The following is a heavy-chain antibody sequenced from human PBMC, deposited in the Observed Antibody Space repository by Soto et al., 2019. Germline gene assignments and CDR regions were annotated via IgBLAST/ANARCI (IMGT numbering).Heavy chain of an antibody. J-gene: IGHJ5*01. CDR1: GYTFTSYG. Sequence: AASVKVSCKASGYTFTSYGISWVRQAPGQGLEWMGWISSFNENTNYAQNVQGRVTLTTDKSSSTTYLELRGLRSDDTAVYYCARGPRYCSTTTCFSGITWFDSWGQGTLVTAPQ. V-gene: IGHV1-18*04. CDR2: ISSFNENT. D-gene: IGHD2-2*01. CDR3: ARGPRYCSTTTCFSGITWFDS.